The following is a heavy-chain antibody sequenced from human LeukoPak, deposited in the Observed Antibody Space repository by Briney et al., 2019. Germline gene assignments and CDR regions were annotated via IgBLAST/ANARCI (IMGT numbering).Heavy chain of an antibody. CDR2: INYSGST. Sequence: SETLSLTCAVYGGSFSGYYWSWLRQPPGKGLEWIGEINYSGSTNYNPSLKSRVTIAVDTSKNQFSLKLSSVTAADTAMYYCARDVGDGDYGWFDPWGQETLGTVSS. CDR3: ARDVGDGDYGWFDP. V-gene: IGHV4-34*01. J-gene: IGHJ5*02. D-gene: IGHD4-17*01. CDR1: GGSFSGYY.